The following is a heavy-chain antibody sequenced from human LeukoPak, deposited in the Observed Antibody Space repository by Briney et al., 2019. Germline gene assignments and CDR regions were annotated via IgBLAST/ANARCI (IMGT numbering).Heavy chain of an antibody. CDR3: ARLPTGYPNWFDT. D-gene: IGHD5-18*01. Sequence: SETLSLTCAVSGGSISSISSNNWAWIRQPPGKGLELIAAIHYSGSTYYNPSFMSRATISVDTSKNQFSLKLRSLTATDTAVYYCARLPTGYPNWFDTWGQGILVTVSS. V-gene: IGHV4-39*01. CDR1: GGSISSISSNN. J-gene: IGHJ5*02. CDR2: IHYSGST.